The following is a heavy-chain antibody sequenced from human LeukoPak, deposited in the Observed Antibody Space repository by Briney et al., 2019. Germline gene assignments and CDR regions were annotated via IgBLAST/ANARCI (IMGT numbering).Heavy chain of an antibody. V-gene: IGHV5-51*01. CDR1: GYSFTNYW. D-gene: IGHD6-13*01. CDR3: ARGRPAAGTSSTWFDP. Sequence: GESLKICCKGSGYSFTNYWIGGGRQMPGKGLEWMGFIYPGDSDTKYSPSFQGQVTISADKSISTAYLQWSSLKASDTAMYYCARGRPAAGTSSTWFDPWGQGTLVTVSS. CDR2: IYPGDSDT. J-gene: IGHJ5*02.